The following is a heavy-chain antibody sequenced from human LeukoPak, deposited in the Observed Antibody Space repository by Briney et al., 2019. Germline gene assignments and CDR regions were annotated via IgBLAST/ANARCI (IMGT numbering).Heavy chain of an antibody. CDR2: VYYIGTT. Sequence: PSETLSLTCTVSGGSISTYYWNWIRQPPGKGLEWIGYVYYIGTTNYNPSLKSRVTISVDGSKNQFSLKLTSVTAAGTAVYYCARVNREGFDIWGQGTMVTVSS. CDR1: GGSISTYY. CDR3: ARVNREGFDI. J-gene: IGHJ3*02. V-gene: IGHV4-59*01. D-gene: IGHD1-14*01.